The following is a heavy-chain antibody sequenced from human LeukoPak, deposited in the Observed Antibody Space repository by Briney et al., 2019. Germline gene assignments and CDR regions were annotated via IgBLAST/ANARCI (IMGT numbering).Heavy chain of an antibody. J-gene: IGHJ4*02. CDR2: IIPIFGTA. D-gene: IGHD6-6*01. CDR1: GGTFSSYA. CDR3: ATAHSSSSLGDY. V-gene: IGHV1-69*13. Sequence: SVKVSCKASGGTFSSYAISWVRQAPGQGLEWMGGIIPIFGTANYAQKFQGRVTITADESTSTAYMELSSLRSEDTAVYYCATAHSSSSLGDYWGQGTLVTVSS.